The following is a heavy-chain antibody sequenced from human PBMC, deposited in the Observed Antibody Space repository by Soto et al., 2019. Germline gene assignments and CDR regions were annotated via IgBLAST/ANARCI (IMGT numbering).Heavy chain of an antibody. CDR1: GFTFSTYG. J-gene: IGHJ4*02. D-gene: IGHD3-22*01. V-gene: IGHV3-30*19. Sequence: QVQLVESGGGVVQPGRSLRLSCAASGFTFSTYGMHWVRQAPGKGLEWVAVIWYDGSNKYYADSVKGRFTISRDNSKNTLYLQMNSLRAEDTAVYYCVTYYYDSSGLVEFDYWGQGTLVTVSS. CDR2: IWYDGSNK. CDR3: VTYYYDSSGLVEFDY.